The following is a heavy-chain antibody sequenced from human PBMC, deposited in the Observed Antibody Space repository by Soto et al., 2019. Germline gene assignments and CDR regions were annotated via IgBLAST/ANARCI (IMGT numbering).Heavy chain of an antibody. D-gene: IGHD2-21*01. CDR1: GGSISSGGYY. V-gene: IGHV4-31*03. J-gene: IGHJ5*02. CDR3: ARIVVANWFDP. CDR2: IYYSGST. Sequence: QVQLQESGPGLVKPSQTLSLTCTVSGGSISSGGYYWSWIRQHPGKGMEWIGYIYYSGSTYYNPALKSRVTISVDTSKNQFSLKLSSVTAADTAVYYCARIVVANWFDPWGQGTLVIVSS.